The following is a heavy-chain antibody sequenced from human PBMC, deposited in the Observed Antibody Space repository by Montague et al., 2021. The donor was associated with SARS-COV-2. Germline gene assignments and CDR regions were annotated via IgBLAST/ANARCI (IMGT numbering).Heavy chain of an antibody. J-gene: IGHJ4*02. CDR2: INYNCST. D-gene: IGHD6-13*01. CDR1: GDSMNTYY. Sequence: SETLSLTCTVSGDSMNTYYWCWIRHPPGKGLELIGNINYNCSTHYNLSLQSRVTLSKDTSKNQFTLRLTSVTAADTAMYFCARVQYYRSSWYACFDYWGQGTLVTVSS. V-gene: IGHV4-59*01. CDR3: ARVQYYRSSWYACFDY.